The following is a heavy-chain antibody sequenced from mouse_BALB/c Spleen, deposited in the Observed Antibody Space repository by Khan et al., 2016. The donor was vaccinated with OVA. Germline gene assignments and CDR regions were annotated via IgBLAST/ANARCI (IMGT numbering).Heavy chain of an antibody. D-gene: IGHD2-10*01. Sequence: QIQLVQSGPELKKPGETVKISCQAFGYTFRNDGMNWVKQAPGKGLKWMGWINTYTGESTHADDFKGRFVFSLEISASTAYLQINNLKNEDTATYFCARPPYFSYVMDYWGQGTSVTVSS. J-gene: IGHJ4*01. CDR2: INTYTGES. V-gene: IGHV9-3-1*01. CDR1: GYTFRNDG. CDR3: ARPPYFSYVMDY.